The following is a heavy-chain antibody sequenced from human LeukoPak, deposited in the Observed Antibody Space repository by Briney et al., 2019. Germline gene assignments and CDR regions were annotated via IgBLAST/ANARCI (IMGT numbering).Heavy chain of an antibody. D-gene: IGHD6-13*01. V-gene: IGHV1-2*02. J-gene: IGHJ4*02. CDR1: GYNFNGYY. Sequence: ASVKVSCKASGYNFNGYYMHWVRQAPGQGLEWMGWINPNIGGTNYAQKFQGRVTMTRDTSISTAYMELSKLRSDDTAVYYCASGFSSSWYGGPYYFDYWGQGSLVTVSS. CDR2: INPNIGGT. CDR3: ASGFSSSWYGGPYYFDY.